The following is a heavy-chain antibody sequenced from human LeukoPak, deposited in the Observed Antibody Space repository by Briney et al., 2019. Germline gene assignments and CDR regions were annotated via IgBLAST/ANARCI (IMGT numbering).Heavy chain of an antibody. CDR3: TKIPPGVPLDF. Sequence: NPSETLSLTCAVSGVSFSGSYWSWIRQPPGKGPEWVGEISHSGRTNYNPSLKSRITISLDTSKNQFSLRLTFVTAADTAVYYCTKIPPGVPLDFWGQGNLVTVSS. J-gene: IGHJ4*02. CDR2: ISHSGRT. CDR1: GVSFSGSY. V-gene: IGHV4-34*01. D-gene: IGHD7-27*01.